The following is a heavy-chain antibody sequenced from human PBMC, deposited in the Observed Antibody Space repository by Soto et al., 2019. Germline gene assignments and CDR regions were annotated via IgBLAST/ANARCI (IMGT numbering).Heavy chain of an antibody. CDR2: SIPIFATP. V-gene: IGHV1-69*06. D-gene: IGHD4-17*01. J-gene: IGHJ4*02. CDR3: ARDQDYGTNSGLGLVDY. Sequence: QVQLVQSGAEVKKPGSSVKVSCKASGGPFSDYSINWVLQAPGQGREWMGGSIPIFATPNYAQKIHGRVTIPADKSTSTASMELSNLRSEDTAIYFWARDQDYGTNSGLGLVDYWGQGTLVTVTS. CDR1: GGPFSDYS.